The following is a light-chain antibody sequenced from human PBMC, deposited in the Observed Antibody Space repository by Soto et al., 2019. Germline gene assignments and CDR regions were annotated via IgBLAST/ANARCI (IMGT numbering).Light chain of an antibody. Sequence: QSLPTQPPSASGSPGQSVTISCTGTSRDVGGYNYVSWYQQHPGKAPKLMIYEVSKRPSGVPDRFSGSKSGNTASLTVSGLQAEDEADYYCSSYAGSNNPYVFGTGTKVTVL. CDR3: SSYAGSNNPYV. V-gene: IGLV2-8*01. J-gene: IGLJ1*01. CDR1: SRDVGGYNY. CDR2: EVS.